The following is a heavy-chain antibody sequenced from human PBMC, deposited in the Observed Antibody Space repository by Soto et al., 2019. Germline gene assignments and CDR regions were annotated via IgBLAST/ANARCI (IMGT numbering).Heavy chain of an antibody. CDR2: FDPEDGET. CDR3: ATSPFHGAYYILTGYYLEYFDY. V-gene: IGHV1-24*01. CDR1: GYTLTELS. D-gene: IGHD3-9*01. Sequence: ASVKVSCKVSGYTLTELSMHWVRQAPGKGLEWMGGFDPEDGETIYAQKFQGRVTMTEDTSTDTAYMELSSLRSEDTAVYYCATSPFHGAYYILTGYYLEYFDYWGQGTLVTVSS. J-gene: IGHJ4*02.